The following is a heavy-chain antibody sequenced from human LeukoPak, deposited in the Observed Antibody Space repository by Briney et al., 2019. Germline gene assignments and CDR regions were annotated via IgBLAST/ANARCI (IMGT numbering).Heavy chain of an antibody. V-gene: IGHV3-74*01. CDR2: INGDGSYT. CDR1: GFTFSSYW. D-gene: IGHD6-13*01. CDR3: VRGRTSGSSWPFDY. Sequence: GGSLRLSCAASGFTFSSYWMHWVRQAPGKGLVWVSRINGDGSYTTYADSVKGRFTISRDNAKNTLYLQMNSLRAEDTAVYYCVRGRTSGSSWPFDYWGQGTLVTVSS. J-gene: IGHJ4*02.